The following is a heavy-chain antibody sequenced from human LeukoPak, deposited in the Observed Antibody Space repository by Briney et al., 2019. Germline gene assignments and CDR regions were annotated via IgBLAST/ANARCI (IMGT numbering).Heavy chain of an antibody. D-gene: IGHD3-22*01. CDR3: ARTSGYYDSSGYLDY. CDR1: GYTFTGQY. CDR2: IKPNSGGT. Sequence: ASVKVSFKASGYTFTGQYMHWVGQAPGKGVEGVGWIKPNSGGTNYAQKFQGRVTMTRDTSISTAYMELSRLRSDDTAVYYCARTSGYYDSSGYLDYWGQGTLVTVSS. V-gene: IGHV1-2*02. J-gene: IGHJ4*02.